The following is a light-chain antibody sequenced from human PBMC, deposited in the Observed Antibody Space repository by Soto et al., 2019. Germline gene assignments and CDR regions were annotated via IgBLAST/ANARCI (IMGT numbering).Light chain of an antibody. CDR3: QQYNSYGT. V-gene: IGKV1-5*01. CDR1: QRIGSS. Sequence: DIQMTQSPSTLSASVGDRVTITRRASQRIGSSLAWYQQKPGKGPKLLIYDASTLESGVPSRFSGSGFGTEFALTISSLQPDDFATFYCQQYNSYGTFGQGTKLEIK. J-gene: IGKJ2*01. CDR2: DAS.